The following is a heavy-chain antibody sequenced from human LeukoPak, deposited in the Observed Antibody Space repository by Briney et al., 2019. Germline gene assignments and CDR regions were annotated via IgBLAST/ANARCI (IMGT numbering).Heavy chain of an antibody. CDR3: GRGTILEPFDI. CDR2: INPTSGVT. D-gene: IGHD3-3*01. V-gene: IGHV1-2*02. J-gene: IGHJ3*02. CDR1: GYTFTAYY. Sequence: ASVKVSCKASGYTFTAYYLHWVRQAPGQGLEWMGWINPTSGVTNYAQNFQGRVTMTRDSSIDTAYMDLSRLTSDDTAVYYCGRGTILEPFDIWGQGTMVTVSS.